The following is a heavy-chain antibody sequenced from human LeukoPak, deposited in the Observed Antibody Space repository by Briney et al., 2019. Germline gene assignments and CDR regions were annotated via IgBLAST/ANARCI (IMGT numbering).Heavy chain of an antibody. CDR1: GYTFTSYD. J-gene: IGHJ5*02. CDR2: MNPNSGNT. CDR3: AREDCSSTSCYGGWFDP. V-gene: IGHV1-8*03. D-gene: IGHD2-2*01. Sequence: GASVKVSCKASGYTFTSYDINWVRQATGQGLEWMGWMNPNSGNTGYAQKFQGRGTITRNTSISTAYMELSSLRSEDTAVYYCAREDCSSTSCYGGWFDPWGQGTLVTVSS.